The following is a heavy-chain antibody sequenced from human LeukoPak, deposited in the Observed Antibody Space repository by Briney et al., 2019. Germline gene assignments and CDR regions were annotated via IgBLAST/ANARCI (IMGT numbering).Heavy chain of an antibody. Sequence: PGGSLRLLCAASGFTFSYAWMNWVRQAPGKGLEWVGRIKTKTDGGTSDYAAPVKGRFTISRDDSKNTLYLQMNSLKTEDTAVYYCILPFGGRGAFRTWGQGTMVTVSS. CDR2: IKTKTDGGTS. J-gene: IGHJ3*02. CDR3: ILPFGGRGAFRT. CDR1: GFTFSYAW. V-gene: IGHV3-15*01. D-gene: IGHD3-16*01.